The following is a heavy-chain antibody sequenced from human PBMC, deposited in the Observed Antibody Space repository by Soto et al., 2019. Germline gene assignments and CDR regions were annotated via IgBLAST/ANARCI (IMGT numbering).Heavy chain of an antibody. CDR2: IYPGDSDT. J-gene: IGHJ5*02. V-gene: IGHV5-51*01. CDR1: GYRFTSYW. CDR3: ATAPGYSSSWTNWFDP. D-gene: IGHD6-13*01. Sequence: PGESLRISCKGSGYRFTSYWIGGVRQMPGKGLEWMGIIYPGDSDTRYSPSFQGQVTISADKSISTAYLQWSSLKASDTAMYYCATAPGYSSSWTNWFDPWGQGTLVTVSS.